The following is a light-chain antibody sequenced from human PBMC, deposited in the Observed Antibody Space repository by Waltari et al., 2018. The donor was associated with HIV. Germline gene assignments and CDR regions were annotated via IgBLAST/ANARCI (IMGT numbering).Light chain of an antibody. CDR3: QSYDTSLSAWV. CDR2: NYK. Sequence: QSVLTQPPSISGAPGQRITVSCSGTSPNIGAGYDVPWYQQLPGTAPKLLLYNYKNRPPEVPDRFSASQSDASASLAITGVQAADEGDYYCQSYDTSLSAWVFGGGTRLTVL. V-gene: IGLV1-40*03. J-gene: IGLJ2*01. CDR1: SPNIGAGYD.